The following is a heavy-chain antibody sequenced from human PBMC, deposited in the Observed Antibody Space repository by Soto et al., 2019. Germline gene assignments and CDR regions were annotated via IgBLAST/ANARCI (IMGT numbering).Heavy chain of an antibody. V-gene: IGHV1-3*01. D-gene: IGHD3-3*01. J-gene: IGHJ4*02. CDR3: ARATYDFWSGYQNFDY. CDR2: INAGNGNT. CDR1: GYTFTSYA. Sequence: GASVKVSCKASGYTFTSYAMHWVRQAPGQRLEWMGWINAGNGNTKYSQKFQGRVTITRDTSASTAYMELSSLRSEDTAVYYCARATYDFWSGYQNFDYWGQGTLVTVSS.